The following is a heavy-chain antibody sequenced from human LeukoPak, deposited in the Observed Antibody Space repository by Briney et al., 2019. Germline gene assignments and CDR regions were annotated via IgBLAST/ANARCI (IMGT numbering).Heavy chain of an antibody. CDR3: AGDPHMAYGSGPLSYGMDV. Sequence: PGGSLRLSCAASGFTFSSYSMNWVRQAPGKGLEWVSSISSGSTYIYYADSVKGRFTISRDNAKNSLYLQLNSLRAEDTAVYYCAGDPHMAYGSGPLSYGMDVWGQGTTVTVSS. V-gene: IGHV3-21*01. D-gene: IGHD3-10*01. CDR2: ISSGSTYI. J-gene: IGHJ6*02. CDR1: GFTFSSYS.